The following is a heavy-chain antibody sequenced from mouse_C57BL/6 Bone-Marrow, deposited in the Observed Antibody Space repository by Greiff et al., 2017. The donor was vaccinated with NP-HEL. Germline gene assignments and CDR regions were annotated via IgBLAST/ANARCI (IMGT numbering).Heavy chain of an antibody. CDR1: GYTFTDYY. Sequence: QVQLQQSGAELVRPGASVKLSCKASGYTFTDYYINWVKQRPGQGLEWIARIYPGSGNTYYNEKFKGKATLTAEKSSSTAYMQLSSLTSEDSAVYFCARFDYDPHYYAMDYWGQGTSVTVSS. CDR3: ARFDYDPHYYAMDY. J-gene: IGHJ4*01. CDR2: IYPGSGNT. D-gene: IGHD2-4*01. V-gene: IGHV1-76*01.